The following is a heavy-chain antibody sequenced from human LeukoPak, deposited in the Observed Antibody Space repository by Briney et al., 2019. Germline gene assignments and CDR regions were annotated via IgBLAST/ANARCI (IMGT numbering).Heavy chain of an antibody. Sequence: ASETLSLTCAVYGGSFSDYYWSWIRQPPGKGLEWIGEINHSGSTNYNPSLKSRVTISVDTSKNQFSLKLSSVTAADTAVYYCARGGRWLRFWGQGTLVTVSS. D-gene: IGHD5-24*01. CDR1: GGSFSDYY. CDR2: INHSGST. CDR3: ARGGRWLRF. V-gene: IGHV4-34*01. J-gene: IGHJ4*02.